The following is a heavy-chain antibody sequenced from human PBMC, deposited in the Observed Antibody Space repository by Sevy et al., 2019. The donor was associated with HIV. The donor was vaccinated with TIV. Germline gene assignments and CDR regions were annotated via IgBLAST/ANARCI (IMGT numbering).Heavy chain of an antibody. D-gene: IGHD3-22*01. J-gene: IGHJ4*02. V-gene: IGHV1-8*01. Sequence: ASVKVSCKASGYTFTSYDINWVRQATGQGLEWMGWMNPNSGNTGYAQKFQGRVTMTRNTSISTAYMELSSLRSKDTAVYYCARDTYYYDSSGYFIFDSWGQGTLVTVSS. CDR2: MNPNSGNT. CDR3: ARDTYYYDSSGYFIFDS. CDR1: GYTFTSYD.